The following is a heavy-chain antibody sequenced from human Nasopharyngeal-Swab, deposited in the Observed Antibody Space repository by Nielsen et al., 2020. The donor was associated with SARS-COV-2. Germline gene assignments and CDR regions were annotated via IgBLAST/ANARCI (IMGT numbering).Heavy chain of an antibody. V-gene: IGHV1-46*01. D-gene: IGHD3-22*01. CDR3: ARDSSTYYYDSSGYFDY. Sequence: ASVKVSCKASGYTFTSYYMHWVRQAPGQGLEWMGLINPSGGSTTYAQKFQGRVIMTRDTSTSTVYMELSSLRSEDTAVYYCARDSSTYYYDSSGYFDYWGQGTLVTVSS. CDR1: GYTFTSYY. J-gene: IGHJ4*02. CDR2: INPSGGST.